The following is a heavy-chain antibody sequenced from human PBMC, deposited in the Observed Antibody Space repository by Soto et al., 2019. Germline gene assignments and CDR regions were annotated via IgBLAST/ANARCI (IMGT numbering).Heavy chain of an antibody. CDR1: GFTFSRYG. V-gene: IGHV3-30*18. Sequence: QVQLVESGGGVVQPGTSLRLSCAASGFTFSRYGVHWVRQALGKGLEWVAVISHNGADKYYGDSVKGRFTISRDNSKHTLFLQMNSLRAEDTAVYHCAKVDHDRGDLNWVDAWGQGTLVTVSS. D-gene: IGHD2-21*02. CDR2: ISHNGADK. J-gene: IGHJ5*02. CDR3: AKVDHDRGDLNWVDA.